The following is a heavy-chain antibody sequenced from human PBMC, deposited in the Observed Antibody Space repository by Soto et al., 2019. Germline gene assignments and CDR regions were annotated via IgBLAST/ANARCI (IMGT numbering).Heavy chain of an antibody. Sequence: LRLSCAASGFTFSSYAMHLVRQAPGKGLEWVAVISYDGSNKYYADSVKGRFTISRDNSKNTLYLQMNSLRAEDTAVYYCAREDGGEQWLVRYYYYYGMDVWGQGTTVTVSS. CDR3: AREDGGEQWLVRYYYYYGMDV. CDR1: GFTFSSYA. V-gene: IGHV3-30-3*01. D-gene: IGHD6-19*01. CDR2: ISYDGSNK. J-gene: IGHJ6*02.